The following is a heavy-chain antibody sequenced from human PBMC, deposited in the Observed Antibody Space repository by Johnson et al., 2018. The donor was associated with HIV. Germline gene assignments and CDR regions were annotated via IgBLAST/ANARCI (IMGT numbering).Heavy chain of an antibody. Sequence: VQVLESGGGLVQPGGSLRLSCAASGLTFNNYAMTWVRQAPGKGLEWVSAISGGGTSTFYADSVKGRFTISRDNSKNTLYLQINSLRAEDTALYYCAKERLPIAAPGNDAFDIWGQGTMVTVSS. CDR3: AKERLPIAAPGNDAFDI. D-gene: IGHD6-13*01. J-gene: IGHJ3*02. CDR2: ISGGGTST. CDR1: GLTFNNYA. V-gene: IGHV3-23*01.